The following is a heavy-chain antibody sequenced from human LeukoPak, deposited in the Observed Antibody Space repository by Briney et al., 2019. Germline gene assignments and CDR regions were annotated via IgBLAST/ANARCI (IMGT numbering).Heavy chain of an antibody. Sequence: GGSLRLSCAASGFTFSSYAMHWVRQAPGKGLEWVAVISYDGSNKYYADSVKARFTISRDNSKNTLYLQMNSLRAEDTAVYSCARGPTEWDEGYFDYWGQGTLVTVSS. CDR2: ISYDGSNK. D-gene: IGHD1-26*01. V-gene: IGHV3-30*04. CDR3: ARGPTEWDEGYFDY. J-gene: IGHJ4*02. CDR1: GFTFSSYA.